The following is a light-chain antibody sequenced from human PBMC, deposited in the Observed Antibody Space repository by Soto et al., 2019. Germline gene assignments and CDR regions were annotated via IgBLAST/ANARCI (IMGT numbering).Light chain of an antibody. J-gene: IGKJ1*01. CDR1: QDISNR. V-gene: IGKV1-17*03. CDR2: SAS. Sequence: DIQVTQSPSAMSAAVGDRVTITCRTSQDISNRLGWFQQRPGKAPKRRISSASTLETGVPSRLSGNGSGTEFNLTISSLQHEDFATYYCQQHAAYPRDFGQGTKVEMK. CDR3: QQHAAYPRD.